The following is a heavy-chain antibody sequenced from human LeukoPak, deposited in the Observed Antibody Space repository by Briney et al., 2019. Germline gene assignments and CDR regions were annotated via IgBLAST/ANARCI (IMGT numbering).Heavy chain of an antibody. V-gene: IGHV3-9*01. CDR3: AKDVESYGGKSAFDS. CDR2: ISWNSGNI. Sequence: GRSLRLSCAASGFTFDDYAMHWVRQAPGKGLEWVSGISWNSGNIGYADSVKGRFTISRDNAKNSLYLHMNSLRTEDTALYYCAKDVESYGGKSAFDSWGQGTLVTVSS. CDR1: GFTFDDYA. D-gene: IGHD4-23*01. J-gene: IGHJ4*02.